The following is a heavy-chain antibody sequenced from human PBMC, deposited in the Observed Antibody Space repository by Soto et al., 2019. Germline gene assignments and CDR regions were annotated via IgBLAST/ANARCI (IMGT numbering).Heavy chain of an antibody. D-gene: IGHD6-6*01. CDR3: ASLSIAARGTDY. V-gene: IGHV3-74*01. CDR2: INSDGSST. J-gene: IGHJ4*02. Sequence: GGSLRLSCAASGFNFNHYTMSWVRQVPGKGLVWVSRINSDGSSTSYADSVKGRFTISRDNAKNTLYLQMNSLRAEDTAVYYCASLSIAARGTDYWGQGTLVTVSS. CDR1: GFNFNHYT.